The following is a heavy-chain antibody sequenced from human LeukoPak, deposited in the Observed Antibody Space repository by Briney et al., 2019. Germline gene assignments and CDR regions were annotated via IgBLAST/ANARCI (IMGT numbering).Heavy chain of an antibody. CDR2: MNPDSGNT. CDR1: GYSFTIYD. CDR3: AEISSKWYDNALEI. J-gene: IGHJ3*02. V-gene: IGHV1-8*01. D-gene: IGHD6-13*01. Sequence: ASVKVSCKASGYSFTIYDVNWVRQAPGQGLEWMGWMNPDSGNTGYAPKFQGRVSMTRNTSINTAYLELSSLTSEDTAVYYCAEISSKWYDNALEIWGQGTMVTVSS.